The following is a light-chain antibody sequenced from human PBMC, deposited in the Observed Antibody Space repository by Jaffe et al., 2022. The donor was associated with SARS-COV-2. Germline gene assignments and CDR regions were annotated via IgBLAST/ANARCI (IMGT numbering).Light chain of an antibody. V-gene: IGKV3-20*01. J-gene: IGKJ5*01. CDR3: QQYGTSPPIT. CDR1: QSVSSNY. CDR2: GAS. Sequence: ENVLTQSPGTLSLSPGERATLSCRASQSVSSNYLAWYQQKPGQPPRLLIYGASSRATGIPDRFSGSGSGTDFTLTISRLEPEDFAVYYCQQYGTSPPITFGQGTRLDI.